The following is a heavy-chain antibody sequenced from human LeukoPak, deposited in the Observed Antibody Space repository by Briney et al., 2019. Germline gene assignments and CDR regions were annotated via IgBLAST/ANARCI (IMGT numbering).Heavy chain of an antibody. Sequence: SVKVSCKASGGTFSSYVISWVRQAPGQGLEWMGRIIPILSIANYAQKFQGRVTITADKSTSTAYMELSSLRSEDTAVYYCAVVEGLGYDYWGQGTLVTVSS. D-gene: IGHD2-2*01. V-gene: IGHV1-69*04. CDR1: GGTFSSYV. CDR3: AVVEGLGYDY. CDR2: IIPILSIA. J-gene: IGHJ4*02.